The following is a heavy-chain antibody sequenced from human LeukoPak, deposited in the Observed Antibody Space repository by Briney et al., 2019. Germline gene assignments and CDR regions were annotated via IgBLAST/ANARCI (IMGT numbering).Heavy chain of an antibody. CDR3: ARGKQYSSPNWFDP. CDR1: GYTFTGYY. J-gene: IGHJ5*02. D-gene: IGHD6-6*01. Sequence: GASVKVSCKASGYTFTGYYMHWVRQAPGQGLEWMGWINPNSGGTNYAQKFQGRVTMTRDTSISTAYMELSRPRSDDTAVYYCARGKQYSSPNWFDPWGQGTLVTVSS. CDR2: INPNSGGT. V-gene: IGHV1-2*02.